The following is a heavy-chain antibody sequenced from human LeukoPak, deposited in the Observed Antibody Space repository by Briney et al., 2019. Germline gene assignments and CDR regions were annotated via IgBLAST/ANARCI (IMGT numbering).Heavy chain of an antibody. D-gene: IGHD5-12*01. CDR3: ARGLRRWLRDPFDY. V-gene: IGHV4-34*01. Sequence: SETMSLTCAVYGGSFSGYYWSWIRQPPGKGLEWIGEINHSGSTNNNPSLKSRVTISVDTSTNQFALKLSSVTAADTAVYYCARGLRRWLRDPFDYWGQGTLVTVSS. CDR1: GGSFSGYY. J-gene: IGHJ4*02. CDR2: INHSGST.